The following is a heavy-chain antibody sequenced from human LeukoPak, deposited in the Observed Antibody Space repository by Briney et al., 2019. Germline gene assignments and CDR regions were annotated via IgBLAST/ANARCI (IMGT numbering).Heavy chain of an antibody. V-gene: IGHV4-30-2*01. CDR1: GGSISSGGYS. CDR3: ARGHYYDSSGYYDGAYFDY. CDR2: IYHSGST. J-gene: IGHJ4*02. D-gene: IGHD3-22*01. Sequence: PSETLSLTCAVSGGSISSGGYSWSWIRQPPGKGLEWIGYIYHSGSTYYNPSLKSRVTISVDRSKNQFSLKLSSVTAADTAAYYCARGHYYDSSGYYDGAYFDYWGQGTLVTVSS.